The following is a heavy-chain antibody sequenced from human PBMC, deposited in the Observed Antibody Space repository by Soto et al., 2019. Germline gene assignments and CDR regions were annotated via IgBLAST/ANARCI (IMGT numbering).Heavy chain of an antibody. CDR1: RYTFTNYC. Sequence: GTSAKVSSKACRYTFTNYCISWLRQSLCQCPWWMGWISANKGNTNYAQKFQGRVTMTTDTSTTTAYMEVSSLRSEDTAVYYCARSPRRVEESAYAGGWCDSWGQGTLVTVSS. V-gene: IGHV1-18*04. CDR2: ISANKGNT. D-gene: IGHD5-12*01. CDR3: ARSPRRVEESAYAGGWCDS. J-gene: IGHJ5*01.